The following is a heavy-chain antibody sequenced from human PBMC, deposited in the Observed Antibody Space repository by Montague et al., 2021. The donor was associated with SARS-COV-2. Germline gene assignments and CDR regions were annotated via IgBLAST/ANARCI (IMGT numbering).Heavy chain of an antibody. J-gene: IGHJ4*02. CDR2: VYFSGTA. CDR1: AGSINNHY. Sequence: SETLSLTCTVSAGSINNHYRSWIRQTPGKELEWIAYVYFSGTASYNPLLKSRVTISVDTSRNQFSLQLTSVTAADTAVYYCARRPSSGWSFDYWGQGTQVSVSS. D-gene: IGHD6-19*01. CDR3: ARRPSSGWSFDY. V-gene: IGHV4-59*08.